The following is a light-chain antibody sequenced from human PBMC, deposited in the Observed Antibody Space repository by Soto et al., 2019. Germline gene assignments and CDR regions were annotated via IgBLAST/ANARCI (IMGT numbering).Light chain of an antibody. CDR3: QQANTYPPLT. CDR1: QPISTW. J-gene: IGKJ4*01. CDR2: GAS. Sequence: DLQMTQSPSSVSASVGDRVTITCRASQPISTWLAWYQQKPGKAPKLLIYGASTLQSGVPSRFSGGGSGTDFTLTINSLQPEDFATYYCQQANTYPPLTFGGGTKVEIK. V-gene: IGKV1-12*01.